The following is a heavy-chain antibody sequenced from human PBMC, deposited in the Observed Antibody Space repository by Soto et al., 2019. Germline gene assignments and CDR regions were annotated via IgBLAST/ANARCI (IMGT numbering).Heavy chain of an antibody. CDR3: ARSWSGSTSGRVDV. Sequence: SLRLSCVASGFKFDDHVMHWVRQVPGKGLEWVGHINWDGYSIGYGDPVRGRFTISRDNAKNTLYLQMNSLRPEDTALYYCARSWSGSTSGRVDVWGRGTTVTVSS. J-gene: IGHJ6*02. CDR1: GFKFDDHV. V-gene: IGHV3-9*01. D-gene: IGHD3-3*01. CDR2: INWDGYSI.